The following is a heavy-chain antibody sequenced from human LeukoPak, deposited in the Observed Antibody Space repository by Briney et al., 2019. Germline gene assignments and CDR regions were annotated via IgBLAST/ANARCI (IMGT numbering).Heavy chain of an antibody. CDR2: IYSDGST. J-gene: IGHJ4*02. V-gene: IGHV3-66*01. D-gene: IGHD5-24*01. CDR1: GFTVSSDY. CDR3: ARSRGWLQSHPLGY. Sequence: GGSLRLSCAASGFTVSSDYMNWVRQAPGKGLEWVSVIYSDGSTYYADSVKGRFTISRDKSKNTLYLQLNSLRAEDTAVYYCARSRGWLQSHPLGYWGQGTLVAVSS.